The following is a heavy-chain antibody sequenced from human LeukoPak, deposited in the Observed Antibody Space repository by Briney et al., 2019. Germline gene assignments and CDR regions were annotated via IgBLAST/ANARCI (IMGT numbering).Heavy chain of an antibody. CDR1: GGSISSGNCS. Sequence: SETLSLTCSVSGGSISSGNCSWGRIRQPPGKGLEWIGNIYYSGNTYYNSSLKSRVTIFVDMSKNQLSLKLTSVTAADTAVYYCTRRSYGSSLVYWGQGTLVTVSS. CDR3: TRRSYGSSLVY. J-gene: IGHJ4*02. CDR2: IYYSGNT. D-gene: IGHD6-13*01. V-gene: IGHV4-39*01.